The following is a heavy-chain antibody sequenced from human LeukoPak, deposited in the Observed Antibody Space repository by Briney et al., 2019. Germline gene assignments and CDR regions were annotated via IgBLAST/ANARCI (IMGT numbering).Heavy chain of an antibody. J-gene: IGHJ3*02. D-gene: IGHD1-7*01. CDR1: GGSFSDYY. V-gene: IGHV4-34*01. CDR3: ARGITGTTAAFDI. Sequence: PSETLSLTCAVYGGSFSDYYWSWIRQPPGKGLEWIGEINHSGSTNYNPSLKSRVTISVDTSKNQFSLKLSSVTAADTAVYYCARGITGTTAAFDIWGQGTMVTVSS. CDR2: INHSGST.